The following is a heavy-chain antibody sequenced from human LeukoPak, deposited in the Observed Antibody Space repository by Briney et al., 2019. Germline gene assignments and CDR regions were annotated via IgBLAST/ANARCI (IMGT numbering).Heavy chain of an antibody. CDR2: IKQDGSQK. CDR1: GFTFSNYW. V-gene: IGHV3-7*04. Sequence: PGGSLRLSCAASGFTFSNYWMNWVRQAPGKGLEWVANIKQDGSQKYYVDSVKGRFTISRDNAKNSLYLQMNSLRAEDTAIYYCTRVGYIDEGIDYWGQGTLVTVSS. CDR3: TRVGYIDEGIDY. J-gene: IGHJ4*02. D-gene: IGHD5-24*01.